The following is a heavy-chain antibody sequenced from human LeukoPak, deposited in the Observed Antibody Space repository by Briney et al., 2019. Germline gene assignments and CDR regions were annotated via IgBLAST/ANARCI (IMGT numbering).Heavy chain of an antibody. D-gene: IGHD1-26*01. CDR3: ARELGINAFDV. CDR2: IDPNSGVT. J-gene: IGHJ3*01. V-gene: IGHV1-2*02. Sequence: GASVKVSCKASGYTLTDNHLYWVRQAPGQGLEWMGWIDPNSGVTNFAQNFQGRPTMTTDTSISTAYMELSRLTSDDTTVYYCARELGINAFDVWGQGTLVTVSS. CDR1: GYTLTDNH.